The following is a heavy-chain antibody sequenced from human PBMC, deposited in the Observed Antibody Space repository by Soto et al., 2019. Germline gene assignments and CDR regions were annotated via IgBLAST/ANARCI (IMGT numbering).Heavy chain of an antibody. CDR2: ISSSGSTI. D-gene: IGHD3-10*01. J-gene: IGHJ6*02. Sequence: GGSLRLSCAASGFTFSSYEMNWVRQAPGKWLEWVSYISSSGSTIYYADSVKGRFTISRDNAKNSLYLQMNSLRAEDTAVYYCARLKPLWFGDDQRGMDVWGQGXTVTVYS. CDR3: ARLKPLWFGDDQRGMDV. V-gene: IGHV3-48*03. CDR1: GFTFSSYE.